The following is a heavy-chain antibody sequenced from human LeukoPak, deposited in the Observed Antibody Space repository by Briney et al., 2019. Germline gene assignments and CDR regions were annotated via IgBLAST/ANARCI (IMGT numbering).Heavy chain of an antibody. CDR2: ISYDGSNK. Sequence: AGGSLRLSCAASGFTFSSYAMHWVRQAPGKGLEWVAVISYDGSNKYYAGSVKGRFTISRDNSKNTLYLQMNSLRAEDTAVYYCAREIVVVPAAILAGYMDVWGKGTTVTVSS. CDR1: GFTFSSYA. V-gene: IGHV3-30-3*01. J-gene: IGHJ6*03. D-gene: IGHD2-2*01. CDR3: AREIVVVPAAILAGYMDV.